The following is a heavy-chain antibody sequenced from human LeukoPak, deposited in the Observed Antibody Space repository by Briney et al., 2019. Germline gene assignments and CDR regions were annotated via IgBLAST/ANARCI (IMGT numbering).Heavy chain of an antibody. D-gene: IGHD6-13*01. CDR1: GFSFSTYW. CDR3: ARDPESSSFDL. V-gene: IGHV3-7*01. J-gene: IGHJ4*02. Sequence: PGGSLRLSCAASGFSFSTYWMSWVRQTPEKGRDLVANIDQGGSVRNYMDSLKGRCTISRDNAKKSLYLEINSLRADDTAVYYCARDPESSSFDLWGRGALVTVSS. CDR2: IDQGGSVR.